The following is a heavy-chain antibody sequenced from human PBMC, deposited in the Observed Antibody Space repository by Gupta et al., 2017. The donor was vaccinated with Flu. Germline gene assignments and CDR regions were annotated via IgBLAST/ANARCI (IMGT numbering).Heavy chain of an antibody. CDR3: ARDGGHSYGAGFDY. V-gene: IGHV4-4*07. Sequence: QVQLQESGPGLVKPSETLSLTCTVSVGSISSYWWSWLRQPAGKGLEWIGRIYTSGSTNYNPSLKSRVTMSVDTSKNQFSLKVSSVTAADTAVYYCARDGGHSYGAGFDYWGQGTLVTVSS. J-gene: IGHJ4*02. CDR1: VGSISSYW. D-gene: IGHD5-18*01. CDR2: IYTSGST.